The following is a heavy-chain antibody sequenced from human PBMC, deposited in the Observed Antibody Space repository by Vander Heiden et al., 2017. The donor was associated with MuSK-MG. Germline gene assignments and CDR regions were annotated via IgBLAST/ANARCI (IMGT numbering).Heavy chain of an antibody. CDR1: GYSISRGYY. CDR3: AGYYDSSGFGSYYFDY. Sequence: QVQLQESGPGLVKPSETLSLTCTVSGYSISRGYYWGWIRQPPGKGLEWIGSIYHSGSTYHNPSLKSRVTISVDTSKNQFSLKLSSVTAADTAVYYCAGYYDSSGFGSYYFDYWGQGTLVTVSS. D-gene: IGHD3-22*01. CDR2: IYHSGST. J-gene: IGHJ4*02. V-gene: IGHV4-38-2*02.